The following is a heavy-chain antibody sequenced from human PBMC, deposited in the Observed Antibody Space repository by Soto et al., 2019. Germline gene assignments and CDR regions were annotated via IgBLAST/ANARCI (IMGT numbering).Heavy chain of an antibody. D-gene: IGHD4-17*01. J-gene: IGHJ5*02. CDR3: ARVQGDYMWFDP. Sequence: ASVKVSCKAPGYTFTSYGISWVRQAPGQGLEWMGWIRAYNGNTNYAQKLQGRVTMTTDTSTSTAYMELRSLRSDDTAVYYCARVQGDYMWFDPWGQGTLVTVSS. V-gene: IGHV1-18*01. CDR1: GYTFTSYG. CDR2: IRAYNGNT.